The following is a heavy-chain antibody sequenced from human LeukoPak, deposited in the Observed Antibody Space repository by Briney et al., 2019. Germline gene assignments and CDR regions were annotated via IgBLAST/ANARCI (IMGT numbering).Heavy chain of an antibody. V-gene: IGHV4-59*01. CDR1: GGSISSYY. Sequence: KPSETLSLTCTVSGGSISSYYWSWIRQPPGKGLEWIGYIYYSGSTNYNPSLKSRVTISVDTSKNQFSLKLSSVTAADTGVYYCARTPQQLVHAFDIWGQGTMVTVSS. D-gene: IGHD6-13*01. J-gene: IGHJ3*02. CDR2: IYYSGST. CDR3: ARTPQQLVHAFDI.